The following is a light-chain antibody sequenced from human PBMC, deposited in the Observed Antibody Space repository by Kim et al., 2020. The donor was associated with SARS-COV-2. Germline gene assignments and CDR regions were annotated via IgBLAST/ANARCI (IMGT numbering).Light chain of an antibody. Sequence: DIVMTQSPDSLAVSLGERATIKCKSSQSLIYSGNNKNYLSWYQQKRGQPPKLHIYWASIRESGIPDRFSGSGSGTDFTLTISSLQAEDVAVYYCQQYNSPSFTFGPGTKVDIK. V-gene: IGKV4-1*01. CDR3: QQYNSPSFT. CDR2: WAS. J-gene: IGKJ3*01. CDR1: QSLIYSGNNKNY.